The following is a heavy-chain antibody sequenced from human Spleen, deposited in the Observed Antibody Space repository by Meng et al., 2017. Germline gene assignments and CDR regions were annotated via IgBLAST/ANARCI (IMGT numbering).Heavy chain of an antibody. CDR1: GASISSAVF. V-gene: IGHV4-30-4*01. J-gene: IGHJ5*02. CDR3: ARVVGDCASCYKGWFDP. CDR2: ISYSGAT. D-gene: IGHD2-2*02. Sequence: QLQLQESGSGLVKPSQTLSLTCTVPGASISSAVFWIWIRQPPGKDLEWIGYISYSGATHYNPSLKSRLTISVDTAKNQFSLSLSSVTAADTAVYYCARVVGDCASCYKGWFDPWGQGTLVTVSS.